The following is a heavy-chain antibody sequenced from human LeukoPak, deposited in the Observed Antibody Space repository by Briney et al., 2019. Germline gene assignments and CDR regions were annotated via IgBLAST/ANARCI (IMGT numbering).Heavy chain of an antibody. Sequence: PGGSLRLSCAASGFMFSSYAMTWVRVAPGKGLEWGSGIDTGGSTFYADSVKGRFIISRDNSKTTLYLQMNSLRIEDTAVYFCARLNDHYGSGNYVYWGQGTLVTVSS. D-gene: IGHD3-10*01. V-gene: IGHV3-23*01. CDR2: IDTGGST. CDR1: GFMFSSYA. J-gene: IGHJ4*02. CDR3: ARLNDHYGSGNYVY.